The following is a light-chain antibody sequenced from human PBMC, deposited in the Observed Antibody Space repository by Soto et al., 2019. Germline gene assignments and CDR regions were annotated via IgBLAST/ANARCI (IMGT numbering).Light chain of an antibody. CDR2: AAS. J-gene: IGKJ4*01. CDR3: QHYNTRSIA. Sequence: DIPMIQSPATLSASVGDRITITCRASENIFKYVAWYQQTSGSAPNLLIYAASDLESGVPSRFSASGSGTEFSLTIDNLQPNGSATYYCQHYNTRSIAFGGGTKVDVK. CDR1: ENIFKY. V-gene: IGKV1-5*01.